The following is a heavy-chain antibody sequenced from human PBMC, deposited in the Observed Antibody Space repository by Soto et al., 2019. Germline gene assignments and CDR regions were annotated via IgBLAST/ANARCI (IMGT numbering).Heavy chain of an antibody. V-gene: IGHV3-49*03. Sequence: GGSLRLSCTATGFTFSDYTMSWFRQAPGKGLEWVGFIRSKAYGGTTEHAASVKGRFTISRDDSKSIAYLQMNSLKAEDTAVYYCARECLGSGWAQLAFWGQGTLVTVSS. D-gene: IGHD6-19*01. CDR3: ARECLGSGWAQLAF. CDR2: IRSKAYGGTT. CDR1: GFTFSDYT. J-gene: IGHJ4*02.